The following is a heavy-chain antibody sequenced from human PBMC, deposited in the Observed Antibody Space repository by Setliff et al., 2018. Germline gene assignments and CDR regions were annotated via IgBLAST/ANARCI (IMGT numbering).Heavy chain of an antibody. Sequence: HPGGSLRLSCAASGFSFSGFSMHWVRQPPGKGLEWVSRIHSDGTTTAYADSVRGRVTISRDTSKNTLFLQMNSLRAEDTAVFYCARSPANGGHDAFDIWGQGTMVTVSS. V-gene: IGHV3-74*01. CDR1: GFSFSGFS. CDR2: IHSDGTTT. J-gene: IGHJ3*02. D-gene: IGHD6-25*01. CDR3: ARSPANGGHDAFDI.